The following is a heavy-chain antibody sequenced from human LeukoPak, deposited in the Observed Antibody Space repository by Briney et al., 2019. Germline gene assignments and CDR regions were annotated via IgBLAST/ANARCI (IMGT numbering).Heavy chain of an antibody. V-gene: IGHV4-59*08. CDR3: ARWNYFDNSGYYSDWYFDL. CDR2: IHYTGST. Sequence: PSETLSLTCSVSGGSISSYYWSWLRQPTGKGLEWIGYIHYTGSTNYNPSLKSRVTMSLDTSKNKFSMELMSVTAADTAVYYCARWNYFDNSGYYSDWYFDLWGRGTLVTVSS. J-gene: IGHJ2*01. CDR1: GGSISSYY. D-gene: IGHD3-22*01.